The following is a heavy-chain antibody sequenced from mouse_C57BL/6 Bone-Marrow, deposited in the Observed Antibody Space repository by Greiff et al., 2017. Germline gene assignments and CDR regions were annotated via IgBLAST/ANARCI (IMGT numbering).Heavy chain of an antibody. CDR1: GYTFTDYE. CDR2: IDPETGGT. J-gene: IGHJ1*03. D-gene: IGHD1-1*01. CDR3: TRDYGSSSYWYFDV. Sequence: SGAELVRPGASVTLSCKASGYTFTDYEMHWVKQTPVHGLEWIGAIDPETGGTAYNQKFKGKAILTADKSSSTAYMELRSLTSEDSAVYYCTRDYGSSSYWYFDVWGTGTTVTVSS. V-gene: IGHV1-15*01.